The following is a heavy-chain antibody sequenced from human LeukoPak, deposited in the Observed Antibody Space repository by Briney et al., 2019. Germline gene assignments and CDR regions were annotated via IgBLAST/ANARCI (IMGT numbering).Heavy chain of an antibody. CDR3: ARGPYCSGGSCYSADFDY. J-gene: IGHJ4*02. CDR2: INHSGST. Sequence: PSETLSLTCAVYGGSFSGYYWSWIRQPPGKGLEWIGEINHSGSTNYNPSLKSRVTISVDTSKNQFSLKLGSVTAADTAVYYCARGPYCSGGSCYSADFDYWGQGTLVTVSS. V-gene: IGHV4-34*01. D-gene: IGHD2-15*01. CDR1: GGSFSGYY.